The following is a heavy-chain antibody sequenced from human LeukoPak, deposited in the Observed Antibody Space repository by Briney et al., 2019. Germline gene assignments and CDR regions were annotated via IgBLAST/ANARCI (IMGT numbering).Heavy chain of an antibody. D-gene: IGHD6-19*01. Sequence: GGSLRLSCAASGFTFSSYGMHWVRHAPGKGLEWVAVISYDGSNKYYADSVKGRFTISRDNSKNTLYLQMNSLRAEDTAVYYCAKDGLVGEGSGWYFDYWGQGTLVTVSS. J-gene: IGHJ4*02. CDR2: ISYDGSNK. CDR3: AKDGLVGEGSGWYFDY. V-gene: IGHV3-30*18. CDR1: GFTFSSYG.